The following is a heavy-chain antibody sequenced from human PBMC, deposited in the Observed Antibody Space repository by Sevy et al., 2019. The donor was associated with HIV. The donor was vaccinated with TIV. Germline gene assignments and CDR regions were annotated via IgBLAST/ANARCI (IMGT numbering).Heavy chain of an antibody. Sequence: ASVKVSCQSSGYNFNIYTIHWVRQARGQGLEWVGRISPYDGDTDYAHNFHGRVSLTMDTSRSTAYLGLTSLRSGDTAVDVCKRETCGLLTGIAYCYSGMDVWGQGTTVTVSS. CDR3: KRETCGLLTGIAYCYSGMDV. CDR1: GYNFNIYT. V-gene: IGHV1-18*01. J-gene: IGHJ6*02. D-gene: IGHD3-9*01. CDR2: ISPYDGDT.